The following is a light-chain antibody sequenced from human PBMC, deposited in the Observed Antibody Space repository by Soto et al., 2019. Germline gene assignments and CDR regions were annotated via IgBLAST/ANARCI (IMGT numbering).Light chain of an antibody. CDR3: QQYNNWPPKT. CDR2: GAS. J-gene: IGKJ4*01. V-gene: IGKV3-15*01. CDR1: QSVSSN. Sequence: EIVLTQSPGTLSLSPGERATLSCRASQSVSSNLAWYQQKPGQAPRLLIYGASTRATGIPARLSGSGSGTEFTLTISSLQSEDFAVYYCQQYNNWPPKTFGGGTKVDIK.